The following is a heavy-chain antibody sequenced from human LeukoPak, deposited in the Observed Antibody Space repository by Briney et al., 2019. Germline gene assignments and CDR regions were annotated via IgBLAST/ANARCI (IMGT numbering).Heavy chain of an antibody. D-gene: IGHD3-3*01. Sequence: PGGSLRLSCAASGFTFSSYAMHWVRQAPGKGLEWVAVISYDGSNKYYADSVKGRFTISRDNSKNTLYLQMNSLRAEDTAVYYCARDWSGRKAFDIWGQGTMVIVSS. CDR1: GFTFSSYA. J-gene: IGHJ3*02. V-gene: IGHV3-30-3*01. CDR3: ARDWSGRKAFDI. CDR2: ISYDGSNK.